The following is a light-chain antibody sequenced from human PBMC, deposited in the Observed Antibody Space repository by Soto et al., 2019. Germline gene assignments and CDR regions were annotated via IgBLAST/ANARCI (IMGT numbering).Light chain of an antibody. Sequence: SPGTLSLSPGERATLSCRASQSVSSSYLAWYQQKPGQAPRLLIYGASSRATGIPDRFSGSGSGTDFTLTISRLEPEDFAGYYCQQYGSAPITLGRGTRLGIK. CDR1: QSVSSSY. CDR3: QQYGSAPIT. V-gene: IGKV3-20*01. CDR2: GAS. J-gene: IGKJ5*01.